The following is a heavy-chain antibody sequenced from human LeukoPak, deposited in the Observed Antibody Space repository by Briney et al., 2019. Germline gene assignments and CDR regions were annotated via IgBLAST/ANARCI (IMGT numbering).Heavy chain of an antibody. CDR3: AAVGRDGDYLFDY. CDR1: GFTFTSSA. D-gene: IGHD4-17*01. Sequence: ASVKVSCKASGFTFTSSAMQWVRQARGQRLEWIGWIVVGSGNTNYAQKFQERVTITRDMSTSTAYMELSSLRSEDTAVYYCAAVGRDGDYLFDYWGQGTLVTVSS. J-gene: IGHJ4*02. V-gene: IGHV1-58*02. CDR2: IVVGSGNT.